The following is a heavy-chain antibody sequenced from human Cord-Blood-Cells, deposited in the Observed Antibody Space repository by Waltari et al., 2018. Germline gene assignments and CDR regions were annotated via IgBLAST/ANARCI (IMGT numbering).Heavy chain of an antibody. D-gene: IGHD1-26*01. V-gene: IGHV1-18*01. CDR1: GYTCTSYG. CDR3: ARDRGDIVGATTRFDY. J-gene: IGHJ4*02. CDR2: ISAYNGNT. Sequence: QVQLVQSGAEVKKHGASVKGSCKASGYTCTSYGISLVRQAPGQGLEWMGWISAYNGNTNYAQKLQGRVTMTTDTSTSTAYMELRSLRSDDTAVYYCARDRGDIVGATTRFDYWGQGTLVTVSS.